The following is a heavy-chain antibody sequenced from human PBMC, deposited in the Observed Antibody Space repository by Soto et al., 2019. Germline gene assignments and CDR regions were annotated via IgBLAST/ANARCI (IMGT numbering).Heavy chain of an antibody. CDR2: ISYDGSNK. CDR1: GFTFSSYA. V-gene: IGHV3-30-3*01. J-gene: IGHJ4*02. Sequence: QVQLVESGGGVVQPGRSLRLSCAASGFTFSSYAMHWVRQAPGKGLEWVAVISYDGSNKYYADSVKGRFTISRDNSKNTLYLQMSSLRAEDTAVYYCARAEGSGWYLDYWGQGTLVTVSS. CDR3: ARAEGSGWYLDY. D-gene: IGHD6-19*01.